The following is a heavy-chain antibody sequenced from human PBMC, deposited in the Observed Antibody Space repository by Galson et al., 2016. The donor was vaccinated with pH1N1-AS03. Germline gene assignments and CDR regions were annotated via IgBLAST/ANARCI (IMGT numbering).Heavy chain of an antibody. Sequence: SVKVSCKVSGYTLSELSMCWVRQAPGKGLEWLGSLHPVVDKIIYAQRFQGRITMTEDKSTDTAYMELSSLTSEDTAIYYCALKSPGAGYYFDDWGQGTLVTVPS. CDR3: ALKSPGAGYYFDD. V-gene: IGHV1-24*01. CDR2: LHPVVDKI. J-gene: IGHJ4*02. D-gene: IGHD7-27*01. CDR1: GYTLSELS.